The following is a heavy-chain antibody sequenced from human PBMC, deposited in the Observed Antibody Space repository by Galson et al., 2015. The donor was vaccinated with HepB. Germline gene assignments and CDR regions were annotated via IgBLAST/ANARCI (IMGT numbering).Heavy chain of an antibody. CDR2: ISSSSSYT. Sequence: LRLSCAASGFTFSDYYMSWIRQAPGKGLEWVSYISSSSSYTNYADSVKGRFTISRDNAKNSLYLQMNSLRAEDTAVYYCARDRGEYDYVWGSYPRSWFDPWGQGTLVTVSS. J-gene: IGHJ5*02. CDR3: ARDRGEYDYVWGSYPRSWFDP. CDR1: GFTFSDYY. V-gene: IGHV3-11*05. D-gene: IGHD3-16*02.